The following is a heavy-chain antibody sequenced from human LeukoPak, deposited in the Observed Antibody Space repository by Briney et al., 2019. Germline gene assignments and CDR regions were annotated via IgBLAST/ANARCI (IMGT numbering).Heavy chain of an antibody. J-gene: IGHJ4*02. V-gene: IGHV4-39*07. D-gene: IGHD6-13*01. Sequence: PSETLSLTCTVSGGSISSSSYYWGWIRQPPGKGLEWIGEINHSGSTNYNPSLKSRVTISVDTSKNQFSLKLSSVTAADTAVYYCARPSGYSSSWDFNYWGQGTLVTVSS. CDR2: INHSGST. CDR1: GGSISSSSYY. CDR3: ARPSGYSSSWDFNY.